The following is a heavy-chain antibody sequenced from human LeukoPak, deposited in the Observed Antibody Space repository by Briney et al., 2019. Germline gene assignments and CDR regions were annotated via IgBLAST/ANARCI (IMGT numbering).Heavy chain of an antibody. D-gene: IGHD3-22*01. V-gene: IGHV1-18*01. CDR3: ARDLWNFYDDSGYNRDFDS. CDR2: IGTYGGDT. Sequence: ASVKVSCKATSRISWVRQAPGQGLEWMGWIGTYGGDTYYAQKFQGRITVTTDTFTSTVYMELRNLRSDDTAVYYCARDLWNFYDDSGYNRDFDSWGQGTLVTVSP. J-gene: IGHJ5*01. CDR1: TSR.